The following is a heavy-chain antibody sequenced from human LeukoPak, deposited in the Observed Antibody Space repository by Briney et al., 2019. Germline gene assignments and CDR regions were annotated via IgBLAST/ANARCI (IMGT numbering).Heavy chain of an antibody. J-gene: IGHJ5*02. CDR1: GFTFSSYA. CDR2: ISGSGGIT. Sequence: GGSLRLSCAASGFTFSSYAMSWVRQAPGKGLEWVSTISGSGGITYYADSVKGRFTISRDNSKNTLHLQMNSLRAEDTAVYYCARELSLXXXGFDPWGQGTLVTVS. V-gene: IGHV3-23*01. D-gene: IGHD3-10*01. CDR3: ARELSLXXXGFDP.